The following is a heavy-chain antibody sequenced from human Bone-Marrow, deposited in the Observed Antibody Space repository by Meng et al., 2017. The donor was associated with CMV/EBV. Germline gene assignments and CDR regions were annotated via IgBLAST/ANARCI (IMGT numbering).Heavy chain of an antibody. V-gene: IGHV3-30*02. J-gene: IGHJ4*02. CDR3: AKDLQYYYDSSGTQDFDD. CDR2: IRYDGSNK. CDR1: GFTFSSYG. D-gene: IGHD3-22*01. Sequence: GGSLRLSCAASGFTFSSYGMHWVRQAPGKGLEWVAFIRYDGSNKYYADSVKGRFTISRDNSKNTLYLQMNSLRAEDTAVYYCAKDLQYYYDSSGTQDFDDWGQGKLVNVAS.